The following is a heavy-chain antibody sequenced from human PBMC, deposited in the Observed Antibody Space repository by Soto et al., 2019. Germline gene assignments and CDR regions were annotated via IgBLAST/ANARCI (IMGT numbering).Heavy chain of an antibody. CDR3: AKEWGCSGGSCYYGMDV. CDR2: ISYDGSNK. D-gene: IGHD2-15*01. CDR1: GFTFSSYG. J-gene: IGHJ6*02. Sequence: GGSLRLSCAASGFTFSSYGMHWVRQAPGKGLEWVAVISYDGSNKYYADSVKGRFTISRDNSKNTLYLQMNSLRAEDTAVYYCAKEWGCSGGSCYYGMDVWGQGTTVTVSS. V-gene: IGHV3-30*18.